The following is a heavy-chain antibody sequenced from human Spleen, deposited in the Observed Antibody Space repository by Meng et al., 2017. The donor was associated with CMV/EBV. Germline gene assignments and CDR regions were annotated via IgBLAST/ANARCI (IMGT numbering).Heavy chain of an antibody. CDR1: GFTFSSYA. Sequence: GGSLRLSCAASGFTFSSYAMSWVRLAPGKGLEWVSGISGSGGTPYYADSVKGRFTISRDNSKNTVYLQMSSLRAEDTAVYYCARDLGTRWIPNDALDIGGQGTMVTVSS. CDR3: ARDLGTRWIPNDALDI. CDR2: ISGSGGTP. D-gene: IGHD5-12*01. J-gene: IGHJ3*02. V-gene: IGHV3-23*01.